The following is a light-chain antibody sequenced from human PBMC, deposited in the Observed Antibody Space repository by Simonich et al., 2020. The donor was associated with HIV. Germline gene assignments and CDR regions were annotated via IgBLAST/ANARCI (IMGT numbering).Light chain of an antibody. CDR1: SSDVGGYNY. CDR2: EVT. CDR3: SSYAGSYTWV. V-gene: IGLV2-8*01. Sequence: QSALTQPASASGSPGQSVTISCTGTSSDVGGYNYCSWYQQHPGKAPKLMIYEVTKRPSGVPDRFSGSKSGNTASLTVSGLQAEDEADYYCSSYAGSYTWVFGGGTKLTVL. J-gene: IGLJ3*02.